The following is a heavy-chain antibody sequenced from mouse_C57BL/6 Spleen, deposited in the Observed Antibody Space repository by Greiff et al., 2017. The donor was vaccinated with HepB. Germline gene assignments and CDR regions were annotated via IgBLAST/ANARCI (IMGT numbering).Heavy chain of an antibody. CDR3: ARYEGIVTTSFDY. D-gene: IGHD2-5*01. Sequence: VQLQQSGPELVKPGASVKISCKASGYAFSSSWMNWVKQRPGKGLEWIGRIYPGDGDTNYNGKFKGKATLTADKSSSTAYMQLSSLTSEDSAVYFCARYEGIVTTSFDYWGQGTTLTVSS. CDR1: GYAFSSSW. CDR2: IYPGDGDT. J-gene: IGHJ2*01. V-gene: IGHV1-82*01.